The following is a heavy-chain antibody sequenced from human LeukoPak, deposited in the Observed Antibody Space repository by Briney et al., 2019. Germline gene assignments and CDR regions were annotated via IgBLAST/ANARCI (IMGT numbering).Heavy chain of an antibody. V-gene: IGHV4-4*07. J-gene: IGHJ6*03. CDR2: IYTSGST. CDR1: GGSISSYY. CDR3: AREAYSSGWHYYYYYYMDV. D-gene: IGHD6-19*01. Sequence: SEXLXXTCTVSGGSISSYYWSWIRQPAGKGLEWIGRIYTSGSTNYNPSLKSRGTMSVDTSKNQCSLKLSSVTAADTAVYYCAREAYSSGWHYYYYYYMDVWGKGTTVTVSS.